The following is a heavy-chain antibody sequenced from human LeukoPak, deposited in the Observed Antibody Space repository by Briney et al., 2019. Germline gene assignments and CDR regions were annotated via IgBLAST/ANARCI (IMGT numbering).Heavy chain of an antibody. CDR1: GVSISSYY. J-gene: IGHJ4*02. CDR2: IYYSGST. V-gene: IGHV4-59*12. CDR3: ARPPSRYCSSTSCFDY. Sequence: SETLSLTCTVSGVSISSYYWSWIRQPPGKGLEWIGYIYYSGSTNYNPSLKSRVTISVDTSKNQFPLKLSSVTAADTAVYYCARPPSRYCSSTSCFDYWGQGTLVTVSS. D-gene: IGHD2-2*01.